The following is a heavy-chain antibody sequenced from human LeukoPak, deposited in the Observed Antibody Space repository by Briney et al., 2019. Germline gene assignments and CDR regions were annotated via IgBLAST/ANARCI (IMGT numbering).Heavy chain of an antibody. Sequence: SETLSLTCTVSGGSISSYYWSWIRQPPGKGLEWIGYIYNSGSTKYNPSLKSRVTITVDTSKNQFSLRLSSVTAADTAVYYCARIPTYYYGSGSYYGYYYYGMDVWGQGTTVTVSS. CDR2: IYNSGST. CDR3: ARIPTYYYGSGSYYGYYYYGMDV. CDR1: GGSISSYY. V-gene: IGHV4-59*08. J-gene: IGHJ6*02. D-gene: IGHD3-10*01.